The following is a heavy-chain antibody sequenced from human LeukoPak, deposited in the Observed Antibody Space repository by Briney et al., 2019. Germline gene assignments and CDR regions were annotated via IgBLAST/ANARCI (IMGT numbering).Heavy chain of an antibody. Sequence: SETLSLTCTVSGASISSYYYNWIRQTAGRGLEWIGRLYISGSTDYNPSLKSRVTISVDTSKNQFSLKLSSVTAADTAVYYCARGYRAVRRVNWFDPWGQGTLVTVSS. CDR2: LYISGST. V-gene: IGHV4-4*07. CDR3: ARGYRAVRRVNWFDP. CDR1: GASISSYY. J-gene: IGHJ5*02. D-gene: IGHD1-14*01.